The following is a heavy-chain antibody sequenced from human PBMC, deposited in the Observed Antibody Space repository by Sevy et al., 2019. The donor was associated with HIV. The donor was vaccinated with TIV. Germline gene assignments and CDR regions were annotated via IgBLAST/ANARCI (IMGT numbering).Heavy chain of an antibody. Sequence: GGSLRLSCAASGFTFSDYYMSWIRQAPGKGLEWVSYISSSGNTIYYADSVKGRFTISRDNAKNSLYLQMNSLRAEDTAVDSGVRLQYSSSSAFDYWGQGTLVTVSS. CDR2: ISSSGNTI. CDR1: GFTFSDYY. V-gene: IGHV3-11*01. J-gene: IGHJ4*02. CDR3: VRLQYSSSSAFDY. D-gene: IGHD6-6*01.